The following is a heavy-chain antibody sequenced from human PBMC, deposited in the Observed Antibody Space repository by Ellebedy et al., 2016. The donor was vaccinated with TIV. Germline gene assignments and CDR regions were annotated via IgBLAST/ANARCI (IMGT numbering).Heavy chain of an antibody. Sequence: SVKVSXXASAGTFSSYSISWVRQAPGQGLEWMGGIIPIFGTANYAQKFQGRVTITADESTSTAYMELSSLRSEDTAVYYCARDGRVATTIYYFDYWGQGTLVTVSS. J-gene: IGHJ4*02. D-gene: IGHD5-12*01. CDR3: ARDGRVATTIYYFDY. CDR2: IIPIFGTA. V-gene: IGHV1-69*13. CDR1: AGTFSSYS.